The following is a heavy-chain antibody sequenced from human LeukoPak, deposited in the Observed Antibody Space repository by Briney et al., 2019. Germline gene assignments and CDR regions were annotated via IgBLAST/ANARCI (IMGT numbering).Heavy chain of an antibody. J-gene: IGHJ4*02. V-gene: IGHV1-46*01. CDR2: INPSGGST. CDR3: ARGVWIAAAGKPENNLDY. Sequence: ASVKVSCKASGYTFTSYYMHWVRQAPGQGLEWMGIINPSGGSTSYAQKFQGRVTMTRDTSTSTVYMELSSLRSEDTAVYYCARGVWIAAAGKPENNLDYWGQGTLVTVSS. D-gene: IGHD6-13*01. CDR1: GYTFTSYY.